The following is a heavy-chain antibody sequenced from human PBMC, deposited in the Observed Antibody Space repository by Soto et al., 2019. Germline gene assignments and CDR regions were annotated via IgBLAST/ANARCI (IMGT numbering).Heavy chain of an antibody. CDR1: GFIFRSSW. CDR2: IKEDGSEK. D-gene: IGHD1-26*01. J-gene: IGHJ4*02. CDR3: ARDVLGATFH. V-gene: IGHV3-7*01. Sequence: PGGSLRLSCAASGFIFRSSWMSWVRQAPGKGLEWVANIKEDGSEKYYVDSVKGRFTISRDNVANSLYLQMNSLRGEDTATYYCARDVLGATFHWGQGTLVTVSS.